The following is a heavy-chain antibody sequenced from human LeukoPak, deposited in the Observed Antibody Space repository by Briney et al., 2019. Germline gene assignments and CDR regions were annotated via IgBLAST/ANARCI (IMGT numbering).Heavy chain of an antibody. CDR2: IYTSGST. D-gene: IGHD2-15*01. J-gene: IGHJ4*02. V-gene: IGHV4-61*02. CDR1: GGSISSGSYY. Sequence: SETLSLTCTVSGGSISSGSYYWSWIRQPAGKGLEWIGRIYTSGSTNYNPSLKSRVTISVDTSKNQFSLKLSSVTAADTAVYYCARGWCSGGSCYPYYFDYWGQGTLVTVSS. CDR3: ARGWCSGGSCYPYYFDY.